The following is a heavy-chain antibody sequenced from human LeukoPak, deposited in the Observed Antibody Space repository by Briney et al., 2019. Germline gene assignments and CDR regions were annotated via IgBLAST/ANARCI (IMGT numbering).Heavy chain of an antibody. CDR1: GFTFDDYA. CDR3: AKDTYYYDSSGYYGEFDY. Sequence: GGSLRLSCAASGFTFDDYAMHWVRQAPGKGLEWVSLISGDGGSTYYADSVKGRFTISRDNSKNSLYLQMNSLRTEDTALYYCAKDTYYYDSSGYYGEFDYWGQGTLVTVSS. CDR2: ISGDGGST. V-gene: IGHV3-43*02. D-gene: IGHD3-22*01. J-gene: IGHJ4*02.